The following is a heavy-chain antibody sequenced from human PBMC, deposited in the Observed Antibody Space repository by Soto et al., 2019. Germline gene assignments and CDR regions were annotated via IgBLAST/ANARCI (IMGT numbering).Heavy chain of an antibody. Sequence: EVQLVESGGGVVQPGGSLRLSCVASGFTFAYYWMHWVRQAPGEGLMWVSRLQTDGSHPAYADSVKGRFTISRDNAKNTLYLQMNNLRAEDTAVYYRARGGDPDYGGQGTLVTVSS. CDR1: GFTFAYYW. CDR2: LQTDGSHP. CDR3: ARGGDPDY. J-gene: IGHJ4*02. V-gene: IGHV3-74*01. D-gene: IGHD3-16*01.